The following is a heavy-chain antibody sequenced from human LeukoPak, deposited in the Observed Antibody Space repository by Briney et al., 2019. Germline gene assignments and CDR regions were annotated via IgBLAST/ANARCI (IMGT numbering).Heavy chain of an antibody. CDR3: AGGCSSTSCYSNFGY. J-gene: IGHJ4*02. CDR1: GGSISSYY. D-gene: IGHD2-2*01. Sequence: SETLSLTCTVSGGSISSYYWSWIRQPPGKGLEWIGYIYYSGSTNYNPSLKSRVNISVDTSKKQFSLKLSSVTAADTAVYYCAGGCSSTSCYSNFGYWGQGTLVTVSS. CDR2: IYYSGST. V-gene: IGHV4-59*12.